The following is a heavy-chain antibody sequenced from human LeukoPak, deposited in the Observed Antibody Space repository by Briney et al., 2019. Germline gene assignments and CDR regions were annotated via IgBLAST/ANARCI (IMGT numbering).Heavy chain of an antibody. J-gene: IGHJ4*02. CDR3: ARESGFGELFPFSFDY. CDR1: GFSVSNNY. D-gene: IGHD3-10*01. CDR2: IYSNANP. V-gene: IGHV3-66*01. Sequence: GGSLRLSCAASGFSVSNNYMSWVRQAPGKGLEWVSVIYSNANPYYADSVKGRFIISRDNSKNMLYLQINTLRVGDTAVYYCARESGFGELFPFSFDYWGQGTLVTVSS.